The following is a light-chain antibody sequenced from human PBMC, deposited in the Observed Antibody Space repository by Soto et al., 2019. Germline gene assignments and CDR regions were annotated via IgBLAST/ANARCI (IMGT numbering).Light chain of an antibody. CDR2: RND. CDR1: ISNIGNNY. Sequence: QSVLTQPSSVSGTPGQGVTISCSGSISNIGNNYVYWFQQLPGTAPKVLTNRNDQRPSGVPDRFSGSKSGTSASLAISGLRSEDWVDYYCAAWDDAVRSYVFGTGTKLTVL. J-gene: IGLJ1*01. V-gene: IGLV1-47*01. CDR3: AAWDDAVRSYV.